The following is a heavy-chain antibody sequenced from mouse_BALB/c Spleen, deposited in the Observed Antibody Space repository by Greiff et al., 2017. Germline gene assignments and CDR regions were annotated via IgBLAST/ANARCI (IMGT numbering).Heavy chain of an antibody. V-gene: IGHV1-14*01. CDR1: GYTFTSYV. J-gene: IGHJ1*01. D-gene: IGHD2-1*01. CDR3: ARDGNHWYFDV. CDR2: INPYNDGT. Sequence: EVQLQQSGPELVKPGASVKMSCKASGYTFTSYVMHWVKQKPGQGLEWIGYINPYNDGTKYNEKFKGKATLTSDKSSSTAYMELSSLTSEDSAVYYCARDGNHWYFDVWGAGTTVTVSS.